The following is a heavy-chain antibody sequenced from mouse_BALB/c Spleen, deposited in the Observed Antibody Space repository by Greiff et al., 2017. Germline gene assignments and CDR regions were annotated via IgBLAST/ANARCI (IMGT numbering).Heavy chain of an antibody. V-gene: IGHV5-17*02. CDR1: GCTFSSFG. CDR3: ARDGVYDSSWDY. J-gene: IGHJ2*01. CDR2: ISSGSSPI. D-gene: IGHD1-1*01. Sequence: EVQRVDSGGGLVQPGGSRKLSCAASGCTFSSFGMHWVSQAPEKGLEWVAYISSGSSPIYYADTVKGRFTNSRDNPKNTLCLQMTSLRSEDTAVYYCARDGVYDSSWDYWGQGTTLTVSS.